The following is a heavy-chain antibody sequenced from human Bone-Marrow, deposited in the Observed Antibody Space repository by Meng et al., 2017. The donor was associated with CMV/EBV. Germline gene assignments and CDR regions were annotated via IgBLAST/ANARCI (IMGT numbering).Heavy chain of an antibody. Sequence: GGSLRLSCTGSGFIFGDYAMSWVRQAPGKGLEWVGHIKSKTDDGTTEYAAPVKGRFTVSRDDSKNTLYLQMNSLKTEDTAVYYCATAPGYYDYAPFDYWGQGTLVTVSS. CDR2: IKSKTDDGTT. D-gene: IGHD3-22*01. CDR3: ATAPGYYDYAPFDY. J-gene: IGHJ4*02. CDR1: GFIFGDYA. V-gene: IGHV3-15*01.